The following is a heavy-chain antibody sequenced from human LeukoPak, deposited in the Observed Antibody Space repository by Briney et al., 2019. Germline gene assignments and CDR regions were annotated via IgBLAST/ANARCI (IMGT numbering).Heavy chain of an antibody. D-gene: IGHD5-18*01. CDR1: GFTFSRHW. Sequence: GGSLRLSCAASGFTFSRHWMSWVRQPPGKGLEWVANINQDGSEKYYVDSVKGRFTVSRDNAKNSLDLQMNSLRAEDTAVYYCARDKDSYGDYWGQGTLVTVSS. CDR2: INQDGSEK. CDR3: ARDKDSYGDY. V-gene: IGHV3-7*03. J-gene: IGHJ4*02.